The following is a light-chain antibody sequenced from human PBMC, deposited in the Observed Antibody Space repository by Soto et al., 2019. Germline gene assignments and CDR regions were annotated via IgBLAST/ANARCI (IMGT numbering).Light chain of an antibody. J-gene: IGKJ1*01. V-gene: IGKV3-15*01. Sequence: ELVLVQSPGTLPLATGERATLSCRANESVTSSLAWYQQKPGQPPRLLIYAASTRATDVPARFSGGGSETEFTLTISSLQSEDFAVYFCQQYNIWPRWTFGQGTKVDIK. CDR1: ESVTSS. CDR2: AAS. CDR3: QQYNIWPRWT.